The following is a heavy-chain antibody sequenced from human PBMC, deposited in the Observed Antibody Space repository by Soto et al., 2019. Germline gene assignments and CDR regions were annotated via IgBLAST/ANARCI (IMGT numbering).Heavy chain of an antibody. CDR3: ARRSTSWSEGIDY. D-gene: IGHD6-13*01. J-gene: IGHJ4*02. Sequence: EVQLVQSGAEVKKSGESLRISCQGSGYTFTSYWINWVRQMPGKGLEWIGRIDPSDSYTNYSPSFQGLVSLSADKSINNAYLQRSSLKASDRAVDYCARRSTSWSEGIDYWGQGTLVTVSS. CDR1: GYTFTSYW. CDR2: IDPSDSYT. V-gene: IGHV5-10-1*01.